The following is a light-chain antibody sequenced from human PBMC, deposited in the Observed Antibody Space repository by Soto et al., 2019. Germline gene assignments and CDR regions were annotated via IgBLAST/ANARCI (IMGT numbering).Light chain of an antibody. CDR2: EGN. CDR3: CSYAGSSTWV. Sequence: QSVLTQPASVSGSPGQSITISCTGTSSDVGSYNLVSWYQQHPGKAPKLMIYEGNKRPSGVSDRFFGSKSGITASLTMSGLQAEDEADYYCCSYAGSSTWVFGGGTKVTVL. V-gene: IGLV2-23*01. CDR1: SSDVGSYNL. J-gene: IGLJ3*02.